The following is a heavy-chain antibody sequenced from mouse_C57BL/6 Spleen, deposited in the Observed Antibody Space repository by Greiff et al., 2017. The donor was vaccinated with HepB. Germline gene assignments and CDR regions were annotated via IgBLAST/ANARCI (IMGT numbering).Heavy chain of an antibody. J-gene: IGHJ4*01. CDR2: INYDGSST. CDR1: GFTFSDYY. D-gene: IGHD1-1*01. V-gene: IGHV5-16*01. CDR3: ARVAVVATVDY. Sequence: EVKLVESEGGLVQPGSSMKLSCTASGFTFSDYYMAWVRQVPEKGLEWVANINYDGSSTYYLDSLKSRFIISRDNAKNILYLQMSSLKSEDTATYYCARVAVVATVDYWGQGTSVTVSS.